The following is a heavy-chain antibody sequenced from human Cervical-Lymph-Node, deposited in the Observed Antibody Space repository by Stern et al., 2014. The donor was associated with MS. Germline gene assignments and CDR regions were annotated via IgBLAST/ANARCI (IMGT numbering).Heavy chain of an antibody. CDR1: GGTFNSHT. J-gene: IGHJ4*02. D-gene: IGHD1-7*01. CDR2: VIPLVSTP. CDR3: ARGVVELELRGGFHY. V-gene: IGHV1-69*01. Sequence: QVQLVQSGAEVKKPGSSVKVSCKASGGTFNSHTITWVRQAPGQGLEWMGGVIPLVSTPIYAQKFQGRVTITVDQSTDTFYMELTALRSEDTALYYCARGVVELELRGGFHYWGQGTLVTVSS.